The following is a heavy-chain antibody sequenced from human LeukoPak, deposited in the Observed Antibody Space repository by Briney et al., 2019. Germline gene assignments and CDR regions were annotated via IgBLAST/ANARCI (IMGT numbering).Heavy chain of an antibody. D-gene: IGHD3-10*01. CDR1: GGSISSYY. J-gene: IGHJ6*02. Sequence: PSETLSLTCTVSGGSISSYYWSWIRQPAGKGLEWIGRIYTSGSTNYNPSLKSRVTMSVDTSKNQFSLKLSSVTAADTAVYYCARDSLWFGELLGTWYGMDVWGQGTTVTVSS. V-gene: IGHV4-4*07. CDR2: IYTSGST. CDR3: ARDSLWFGELLGTWYGMDV.